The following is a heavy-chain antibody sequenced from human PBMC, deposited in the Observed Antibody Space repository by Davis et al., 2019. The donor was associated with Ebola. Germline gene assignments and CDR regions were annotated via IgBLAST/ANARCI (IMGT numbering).Heavy chain of an antibody. CDR1: GYRFISYG. J-gene: IGHJ4*02. CDR3: VRGHSGSYDY. Sequence: ASVTVSCKASGYRFISYGISWVRQAPGQGLEWMGWITTYNGNTDYSQKVQGRVTMTTDTSTSTVYLELNSLTSDDTAVYYCVRGHSGSYDYWGQGTLVTVSP. D-gene: IGHD1-26*01. V-gene: IGHV1-18*01. CDR2: ITTYNGNT.